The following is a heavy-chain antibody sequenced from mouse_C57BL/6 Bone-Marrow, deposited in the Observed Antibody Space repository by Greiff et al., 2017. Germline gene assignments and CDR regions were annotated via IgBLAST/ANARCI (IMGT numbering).Heavy chain of an antibody. CDR1: RYTFTSYW. CDR3: ARLFY. Sequence: QVQLQQPGAELVKPGASVKLSCKASRYTFTSYWMQWVKQRPGQGLEWIGEIDPSDSYTNYNQKFKGKATLTVDTSSSTAYMQLSSLTSEDSAVYYCARLFYWGQGTTLTVSS. CDR2: IDPSDSYT. V-gene: IGHV1-50*01. J-gene: IGHJ2*01.